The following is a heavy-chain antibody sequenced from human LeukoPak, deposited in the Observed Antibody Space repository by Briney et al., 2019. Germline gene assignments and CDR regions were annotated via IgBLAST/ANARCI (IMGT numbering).Heavy chain of an antibody. J-gene: IGHJ4*02. CDR2: IYYSGST. V-gene: IGHV4-39*07. Sequence: SETLSLTCTVSGGSISSSSYYWGWIRQPPGKGLEWIGSIYYSGSTYYNPSLKSRVTISVDTSKNQFSLKLSSVTAADTAVYYCARDSSGYSPSFDYWGQGTLVTVSS. CDR1: GGSISSSSYY. CDR3: ARDSSGYSPSFDY. D-gene: IGHD3-22*01.